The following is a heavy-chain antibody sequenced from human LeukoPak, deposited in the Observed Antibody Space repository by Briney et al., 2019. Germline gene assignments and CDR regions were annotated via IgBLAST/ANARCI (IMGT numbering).Heavy chain of an antibody. D-gene: IGHD2-2*02. CDR1: GGSISSYY. CDR3: ASLGYCSSTSCYNFDY. Sequence: SETLSLTCTVSGGSISSYYWSWIRQPPGKGLEWIGHIYYSGSTNYNPSLKSRVTISVDTSKNQFSLKLSSVTAADTAVYYCASLGYCSSTSCYNFDYWGQGTLVTVSS. V-gene: IGHV4-59*01. CDR2: IYYSGST. J-gene: IGHJ4*02.